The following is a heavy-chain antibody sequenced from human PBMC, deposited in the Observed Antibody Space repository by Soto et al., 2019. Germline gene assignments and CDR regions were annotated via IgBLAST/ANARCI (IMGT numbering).Heavy chain of an antibody. CDR2: ITPFSGDV. V-gene: IGHV1-45*02. Sequence: ASVKVSCKALGNTFTYRYLHWVRQAPGQALEWMGRITPFSGDVHYAQKFQERVTITRDRSINTAYMRMSSLRSEDTAMYYCASGGAGSGPFTWELPDHWGQGTLVTVSS. CDR1: GNTFTYRY. D-gene: IGHD1-26*01. CDR3: ASGGAGSGPFTWELPDH. J-gene: IGHJ4*02.